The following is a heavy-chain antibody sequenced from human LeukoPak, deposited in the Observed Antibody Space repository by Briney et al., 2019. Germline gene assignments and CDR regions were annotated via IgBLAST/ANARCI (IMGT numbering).Heavy chain of an antibody. J-gene: IGHJ6*02. D-gene: IGHD3-3*01. CDR1: GFTFSNSW. V-gene: IGHV3-7*01. Sequence: GGSLRLSCAASGFTFSNSWMRWVRQAPGKGLEWVANIKDDGSDKYYVDSVKGRFTISRDNAKSSLYLQMNSLRAEDTAVYYFTRGWSIDICGRGTTVTVSS. CDR2: IKDDGSDK. CDR3: TRGWSIDI.